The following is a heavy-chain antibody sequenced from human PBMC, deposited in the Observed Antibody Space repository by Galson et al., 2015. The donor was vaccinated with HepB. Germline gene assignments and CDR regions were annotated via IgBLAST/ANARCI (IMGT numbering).Heavy chain of an antibody. J-gene: IGHJ4*02. V-gene: IGHV3-7*01. CDR1: GFTSKDFW. CDR3: ARGRTMTAAVKHFLDY. Sequence: SLRLSCAASGFTSKDFWMSWVRQAPGKGLEWVASIRQDGGETCYVDSVKGRFTISRDNTKKSLWLQMNSLRAEDTAVYYCARGRTMTAAVKHFLDYWGQGTLVTVSS. D-gene: IGHD6-25*01. CDR2: IRQDGGET.